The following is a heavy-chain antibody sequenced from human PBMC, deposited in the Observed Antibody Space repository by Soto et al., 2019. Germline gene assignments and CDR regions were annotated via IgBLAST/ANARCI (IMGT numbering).Heavy chain of an antibody. V-gene: IGHV3-23*01. CDR3: AKDRTPLRYFDWFYHY. CDR2: ISGSGGST. Sequence: EVQLLESGGGLVQPGGSLRLSCAASGFTFSSYAMSWVRQAPGKGLEWVSAISGSGGSTYYADSVKGRFTISRDNSKNTLYLQMNSLRAEDTAVYYCAKDRTPLRYFDWFYHYWGQGTLVTVSS. J-gene: IGHJ4*02. D-gene: IGHD3-9*01. CDR1: GFTFSSYA.